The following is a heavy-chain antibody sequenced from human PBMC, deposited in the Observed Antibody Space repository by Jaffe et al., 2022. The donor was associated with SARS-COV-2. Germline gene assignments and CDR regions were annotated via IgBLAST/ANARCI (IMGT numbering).Heavy chain of an antibody. CDR3: AKDQYSSGEGSSGSDY. Sequence: EVQLLESGGGLVQPGGSLRLSCAASGFTFSSYAMSWVRQAPGKGLEWVSAISGSGGSTYYADSVKGRFTISRDNSKNTLYLQMNSLRAEDTAVYYCAKDQYSSGEGSSGSDYWGQGTLVTVSS. CDR1: GFTFSSYA. D-gene: IGHD6-19*01. J-gene: IGHJ4*02. CDR2: ISGSGGST. V-gene: IGHV3-23*01.